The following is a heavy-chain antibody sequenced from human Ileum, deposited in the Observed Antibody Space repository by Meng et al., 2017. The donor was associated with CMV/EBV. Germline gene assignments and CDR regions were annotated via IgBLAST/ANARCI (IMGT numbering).Heavy chain of an antibody. J-gene: IGHJ4*02. CDR3: AREGLMGAFDF. V-gene: IGHV3-11*01. CDR2: ISASGSTM. Sequence: SCAASGFIFSDYYMGWIRQAPEKGLEWLSYISASGSTMYFADSVKGRFTMSRDNAKNLLFLQMNDLRGDDTAVYYCAREGLMGAFDFWGQGALVTVSS. CDR1: GFIFSDYY. D-gene: IGHD3-16*01.